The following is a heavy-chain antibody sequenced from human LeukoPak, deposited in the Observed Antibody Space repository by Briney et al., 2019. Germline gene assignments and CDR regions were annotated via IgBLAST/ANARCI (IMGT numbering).Heavy chain of an antibody. CDR2: ITTSSRYI. V-gene: IGHV3-21*01. Sequence: PGGSLRLSCAASGFNINTYTMNWVRQAPGKGLEWVSSITTSSRYIYYSDSVRGRFTISRDNAKNSLYLQMNSLRAEDTAVYYCARDWGYCSSTSCSGIDYWDQGTLVTVSS. CDR1: GFNINTYT. D-gene: IGHD2-2*01. J-gene: IGHJ4*02. CDR3: ARDWGYCSSTSCSGIDY.